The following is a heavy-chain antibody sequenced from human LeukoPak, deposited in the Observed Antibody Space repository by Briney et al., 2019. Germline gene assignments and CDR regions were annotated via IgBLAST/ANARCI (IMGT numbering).Heavy chain of an antibody. J-gene: IGHJ6*02. CDR1: GYTFTGYY. CDR2: IIPSVGIP. V-gene: IGHV1-46*01. CDR3: ARGGRAPVTRMDI. D-gene: IGHD3-16*01. Sequence: ASVKVSCKASGYTFTGYYMHWVRQAPGQGLEWMGRIIPSVGIPKYAPKFQGRVTITADKSTSTAYLEFSSLRSEDSAIYFCARGGRAPVTRMDIWGQGTTVTVSS.